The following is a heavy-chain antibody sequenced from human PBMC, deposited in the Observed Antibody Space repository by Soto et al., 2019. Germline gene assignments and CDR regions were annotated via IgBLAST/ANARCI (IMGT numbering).Heavy chain of an antibody. CDR3: ARITNWNYALDAFDI. Sequence: SVKVSCKXSGGTFSSYAISWVREAPGQGLEWMGGIIPIFGTANYAQKFQGRVTITADESTSTAYMELSSLRSEDTAVYYCARITNWNYALDAFDIWGQGTMVTVSS. CDR2: IIPIFGTA. CDR1: GGTFSSYA. D-gene: IGHD1-7*01. V-gene: IGHV1-69*13. J-gene: IGHJ3*02.